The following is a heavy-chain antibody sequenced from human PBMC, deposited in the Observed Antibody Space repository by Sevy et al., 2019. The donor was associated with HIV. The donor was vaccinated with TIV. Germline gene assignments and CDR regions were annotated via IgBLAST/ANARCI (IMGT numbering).Heavy chain of an antibody. V-gene: IGHV4-34*01. Sequence: SDTLSLTCAVYGGSFSGYYWSWIRQPPGKGLEWIGEINHSGSTNYNPSLKSRVTISVDTSKNQFSLKLSSVTAADTAVYYCARGQYCTNGVCYTLRYYYYMDVWGKGTTVTVSS. J-gene: IGHJ6*03. D-gene: IGHD2-8*01. CDR1: GGSFSGYY. CDR2: INHSGST. CDR3: ARGQYCTNGVCYTLRYYYYMDV.